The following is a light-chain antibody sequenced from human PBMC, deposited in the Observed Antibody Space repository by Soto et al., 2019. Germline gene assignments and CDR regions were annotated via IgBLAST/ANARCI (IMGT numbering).Light chain of an antibody. CDR2: GAS. CDR3: HQYGSSLLT. J-gene: IGKJ4*01. CDR1: QTINSDY. Sequence: EIVFTQSPGTLSFSPGERATLSCRASQTINSDYLAWYQQSSGQAPRLLIYGASSRATGIPDRFSGSGSGTDFTLTISRLEPEDFAVYYCHQYGSSLLTFGGGTKVDIK. V-gene: IGKV3-20*01.